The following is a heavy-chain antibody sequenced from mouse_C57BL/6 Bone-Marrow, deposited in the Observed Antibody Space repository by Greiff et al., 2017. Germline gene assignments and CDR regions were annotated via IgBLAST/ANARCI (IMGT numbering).Heavy chain of an antibody. CDR3: ARKNSNYVFYAMDY. CDR2: IYPGSGST. CDR1: GYTFTSYW. J-gene: IGHJ4*01. V-gene: IGHV1-55*01. Sequence: QVQLQQPGAELVKPGASVKMSCKASGYTFTSYWITWVQQRPGQGLEWIGDIYPGSGSTNYNEKFKSKATLTVDTSSSTAYMQLSSLTSEDSAVYYCARKNSNYVFYAMDYWGQGTSVTVSS. D-gene: IGHD2-5*01.